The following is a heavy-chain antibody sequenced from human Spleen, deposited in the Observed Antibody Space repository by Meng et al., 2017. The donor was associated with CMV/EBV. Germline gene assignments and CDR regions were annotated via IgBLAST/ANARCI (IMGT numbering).Heavy chain of an antibody. CDR1: GYTFTAHY. D-gene: IGHD7-27*01. CDR2: IHPRRGNT. CDR3: ARDNNWGPDY. J-gene: IGHJ4*02. V-gene: IGHV1-2*02. Sequence: ASVKVSCKASGYTFTAHYFHWVRQAPGQGLEWMGWIHPRRGNTNYAQQFQGRVTLTRDTSINTGYMELTRLTSDDMAVYYCARDNNWGPDYWGQGTLVTVSS.